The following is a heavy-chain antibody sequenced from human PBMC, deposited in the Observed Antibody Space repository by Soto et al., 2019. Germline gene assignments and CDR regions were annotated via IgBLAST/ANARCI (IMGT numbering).Heavy chain of an antibody. CDR1: GFTFSSYS. D-gene: IGHD3-22*01. J-gene: IGHJ4*02. V-gene: IGHV3-48*01. CDR2: ISSSSTTI. CDR3: ARASSDYFDSSGYYDY. Sequence: PGGSLRLSCTASGFTFSSYSMNWVRLAPGKGLEWVSYISSSSTTIYNADSVKGRFTISRDNAKNSLYLQMSSLRAEDTAVYYCARASSDYFDSSGYYDYWGQGALVTVSS.